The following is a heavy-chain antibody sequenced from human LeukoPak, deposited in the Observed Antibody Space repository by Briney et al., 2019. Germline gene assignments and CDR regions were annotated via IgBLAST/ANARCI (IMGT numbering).Heavy chain of an antibody. CDR2: IHYSGST. CDR3: ASVSGSYYSGWLDP. V-gene: IGHV4-39*01. CDR1: GGSISSSSYY. Sequence: SETVSLTCTVSGGSISSSSYYWGWIRQPPGKGLEWIGSIHYSGSTYYNPSLKSRVTISVDTSKNQFSLKLSSVTAADTAVYYCASVSGSYYSGWLDPWGQGTLVTVSS. J-gene: IGHJ5*02. D-gene: IGHD1-26*01.